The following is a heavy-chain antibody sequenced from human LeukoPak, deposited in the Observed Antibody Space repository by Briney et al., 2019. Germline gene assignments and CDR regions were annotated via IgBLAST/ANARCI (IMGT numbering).Heavy chain of an antibody. CDR3: ASSQWPVLNFQR. Sequence: KPSETLSLTCTVSGGSIGSGSFYWNWIRQPPGKGLEWIGNIYDRGSTSYNPSLKSRVTISLDRSKNQISLKLSSVTAADTAVYYCASSQWPVLNFQRWGQGTLVTVSS. CDR1: GGSIGSGSFY. D-gene: IGHD6-19*01. V-gene: IGHV4-30-2*01. J-gene: IGHJ1*01. CDR2: IYDRGST.